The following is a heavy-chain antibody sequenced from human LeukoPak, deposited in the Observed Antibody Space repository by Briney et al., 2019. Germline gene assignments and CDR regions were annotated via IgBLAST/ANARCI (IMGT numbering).Heavy chain of an antibody. CDR3: ARSSGSDY. CDR1: GGTFSSYA. J-gene: IGHJ4*02. Sequence: ASVKVPCKASGGTFSSYAISWVRQAPGQGLEWMGGIIPIFGTANYAQKFQGRVTMTTDTSTSTAYMELRSLRSDDTAVYYCARSSGSDYWGQGTLVTVSS. D-gene: IGHD6-19*01. CDR2: IIPIFGTA. V-gene: IGHV1-69*05.